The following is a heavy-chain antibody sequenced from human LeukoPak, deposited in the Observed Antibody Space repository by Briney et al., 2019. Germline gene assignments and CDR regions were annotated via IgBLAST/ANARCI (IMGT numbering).Heavy chain of an antibody. V-gene: IGHV1-24*01. CDR2: FDPGDGET. J-gene: IGHJ6*02. Sequence: GASVKVSCKVSGYTLTELSMHWVRQAPGKGLEWMGGFDPGDGETIYAQKFQGRVTMTEDTSTDTAYMELSSLRSEDTAVYYCATSSTVTTSYYYYGMDVWGQGTTVTVSS. D-gene: IGHD4-17*01. CDR3: ATSSTVTTSYYYYGMDV. CDR1: GYTLTELS.